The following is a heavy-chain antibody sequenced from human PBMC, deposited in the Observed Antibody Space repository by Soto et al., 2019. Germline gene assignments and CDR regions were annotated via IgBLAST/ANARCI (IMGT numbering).Heavy chain of an antibody. D-gene: IGHD3-10*01. CDR1: GYSISTTNW. V-gene: IGHV4-28*01. CDR2: IYYNGNT. J-gene: IGHJ6*02. Sequence: PSETLSLTCAVSGYSISTTNWWGWIRQPPGKGLEWIGYIYYNGNTYYNPSLKSRVTMSVDTSKNQFSLKLSSVTAVDTAIYYCARCYYGWGNYPYYYYGMDVWGQGTTVTVSS. CDR3: ARCYYGWGNYPYYYYGMDV.